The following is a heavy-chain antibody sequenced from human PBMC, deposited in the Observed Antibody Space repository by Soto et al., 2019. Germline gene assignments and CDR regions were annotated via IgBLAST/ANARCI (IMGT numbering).Heavy chain of an antibody. CDR1: GFTFSSYG. CDR2: ISYDGSNK. J-gene: IGHJ3*02. CDR3: AKDNRWRPYYYGSGSYSGDAFDI. Sequence: VGSLRLSCAASGFTFSSYGMHWVCQAPGKGLEWVAVISYDGSNKYYADSVKGRFTISRDNSKNTLYLQMNSLRAEDTAVYYCAKDNRWRPYYYGSGSYSGDAFDIWGQGTMVTVSS. V-gene: IGHV3-30*18. D-gene: IGHD3-10*01.